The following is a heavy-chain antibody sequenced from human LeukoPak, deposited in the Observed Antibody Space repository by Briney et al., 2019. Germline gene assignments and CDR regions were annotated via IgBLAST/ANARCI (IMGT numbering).Heavy chain of an antibody. Sequence: GGSLRLSCAASGFTFRSYEMNWVRQAPRKGLEWVSYISSSGSTIYYADSVKGRFTISRDNAKNSLYLQMNSLRAEDTAVYYCARELIFYSSGSHYWDQGTLVTVSS. J-gene: IGHJ4*02. CDR3: ARELIFYSSGSHY. CDR1: GFTFRSYE. D-gene: IGHD6-19*01. V-gene: IGHV3-48*03. CDR2: ISSSGSTI.